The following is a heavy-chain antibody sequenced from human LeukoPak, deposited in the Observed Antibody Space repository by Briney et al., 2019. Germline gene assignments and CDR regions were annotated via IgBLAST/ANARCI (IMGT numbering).Heavy chain of an antibody. CDR1: GFTFSRSA. CDR3: AKDGLYYDGSEHFYYFDS. V-gene: IGHV3-23*01. D-gene: IGHD3-22*01. CDR2: IIYSGGAT. Sequence: PGGSLRLSCAASGFTFSRSAMTWVRQGPGTGLEFVASIIYSGGATYYADSVKGRFTISRDNSKNTLYLQMNSLRAEDTALYYCAKDGLYYDGSEHFYYFDSWGREPWSPSPQ. J-gene: IGHJ4*02.